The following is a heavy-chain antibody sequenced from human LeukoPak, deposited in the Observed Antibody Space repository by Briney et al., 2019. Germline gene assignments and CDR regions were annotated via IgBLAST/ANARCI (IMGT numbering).Heavy chain of an antibody. Sequence: ASVKVSCKASGYTFTGYYMHWVRQAPGQGLEWMGRINPNNGGTIYAQKFQGRVTMTRDTSISTAYMELTRLKPDDTAVYYCAGQYFYDSSGYSHPFDIWGQGTMVTVSS. CDR1: GYTFTGYY. V-gene: IGHV1-2*06. D-gene: IGHD3-22*01. CDR3: AGQYFYDSSGYSHPFDI. J-gene: IGHJ3*02. CDR2: INPNNGGT.